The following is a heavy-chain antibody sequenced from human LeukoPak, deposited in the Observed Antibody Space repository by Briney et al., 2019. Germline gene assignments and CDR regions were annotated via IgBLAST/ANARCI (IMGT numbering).Heavy chain of an antibody. Sequence: GGSLRLSCAASGFTFSSYAMHWVRQAPGKGLEWVAVISYDGSNKYYADYVKGRFTISRDNSKNTLYLQMNSLRAEDTAVYYCARGTGLLLWFGELFSAFDIWGQGTMVTVSS. CDR3: ARGTGLLLWFGELFSAFDI. V-gene: IGHV3-30*04. J-gene: IGHJ3*02. CDR1: GFTFSSYA. CDR2: ISYDGSNK. D-gene: IGHD3-10*01.